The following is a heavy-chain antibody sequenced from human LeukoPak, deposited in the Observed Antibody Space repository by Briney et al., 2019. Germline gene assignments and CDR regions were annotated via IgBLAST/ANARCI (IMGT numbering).Heavy chain of an antibody. J-gene: IGHJ4*02. D-gene: IGHD6-13*01. CDR1: GFSVSGYW. CDR3: AREWQGGIAAAGTRIEGDY. V-gene: IGHV3-7*01. CDR2: IKQDGSEK. Sequence: GGSLRLSCAVSGFSVSGYWMTWVRQAPGKGLEWVANIKQDGSEKNYVDSVKGRFTISGDNAENSLFLQMNSLRVEDTAVYYCAREWQGGIAAAGTRIEGDYWGQGTLVTVSS.